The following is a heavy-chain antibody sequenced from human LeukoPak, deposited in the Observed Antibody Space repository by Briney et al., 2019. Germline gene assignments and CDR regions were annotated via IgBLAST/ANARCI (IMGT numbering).Heavy chain of an antibody. J-gene: IGHJ4*02. V-gene: IGHV6-1*01. CDR2: AYYRSKWDN. CDR3: ARGVLGFDY. D-gene: IGHD6-13*01. Sequence: SQTLSLTFSISGDSGSTNTTAWNWIRQSPSRGLEWLGRAYYRSKWDNDYAVSVKSRMTISPDTSKNQFSLQLNSVAPEDTAVYYCARGVLGFDYCGQGTLVTVSS. CDR1: GDSGSTNTTA.